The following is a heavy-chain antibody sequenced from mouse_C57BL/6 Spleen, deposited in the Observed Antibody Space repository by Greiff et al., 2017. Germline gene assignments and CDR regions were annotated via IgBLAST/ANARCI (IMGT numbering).Heavy chain of an antibody. Sequence: VQLQQPGAELVMPGASVKLSCKASGYTFTSYWMHWVKQRPGHGLEWIGEIDPSDSYTNYNQKFKGKSTLTVDKSSSTAYMQLSSLTSEDSAVYYYASSDSKGYFDYWGQGTTLTVSS. V-gene: IGHV1-69*01. CDR1: GYTFTSYW. D-gene: IGHD2-5*01. CDR3: ASSDSKGYFDY. CDR2: IDPSDSYT. J-gene: IGHJ2*01.